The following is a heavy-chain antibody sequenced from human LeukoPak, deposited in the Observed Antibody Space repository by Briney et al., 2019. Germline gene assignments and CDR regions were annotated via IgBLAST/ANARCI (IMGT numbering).Heavy chain of an antibody. Sequence: SVKVSCKASGYTFTSYGISWVRQAPGQGLEWMGGTIPLFGSTKYTQKFQGRVTITTDESTSAAYMELSSLRSDDTAVYYCARSMENVLSYYMDVWGEGTTVTVSS. D-gene: IGHD2-8*01. CDR2: TIPLFGST. CDR1: GYTFTSYG. J-gene: IGHJ6*03. V-gene: IGHV1-69*05. CDR3: ARSMENVLSYYMDV.